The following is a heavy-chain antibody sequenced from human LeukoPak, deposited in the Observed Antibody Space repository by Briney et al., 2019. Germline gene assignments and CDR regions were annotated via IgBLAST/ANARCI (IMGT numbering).Heavy chain of an antibody. J-gene: IGHJ4*02. CDR1: GFTVSSNN. CDR3: ARDGCSSTRCYVDY. CDR2: IYSGGST. Sequence: GGSLRLSCAASGFTVSSNNMNWVRQAPGKGLEWVSVIYSGGSTYFTDSVRGRFTISRDNSKNTLYLQMNSLRAEDTAVYYCARDGCSSTRCYVDYWGQGTLVTASA. V-gene: IGHV3-66*01. D-gene: IGHD2-2*01.